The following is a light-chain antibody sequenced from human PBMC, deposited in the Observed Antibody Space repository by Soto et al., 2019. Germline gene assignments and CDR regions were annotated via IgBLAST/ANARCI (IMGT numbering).Light chain of an antibody. CDR1: QSISAY. CDR2: AAS. V-gene: IGKV1-39*01. CDR3: QESYSTPSVT. Sequence: DIQMTQSPSSMSASVGDRVTIPSRASQSISAYLNWYQQKPGKAPKLLIYAASSLQSGVPSRFSGSGSGTDFTLTISSLQPEDFATYYCQESYSTPSVTFGPGTKVDIK. J-gene: IGKJ3*01.